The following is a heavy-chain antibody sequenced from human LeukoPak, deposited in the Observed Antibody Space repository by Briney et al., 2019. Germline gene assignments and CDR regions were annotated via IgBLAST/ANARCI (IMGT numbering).Heavy chain of an antibody. CDR2: IIPILNKG. D-gene: IGHD1-26*01. CDR1: GGAFSSYA. Sequence: SVKVSRKPSGGAFSSYAFSWVRQAPGQGLEWMGRIIPILNKGNTAQKFQGRVTITADRSTTTAYMELSSLSSEDTAFYYCAREEWEPPYFFDLWGQGTPVTVSS. CDR3: AREEWEPPYFFDL. J-gene: IGHJ4*02. V-gene: IGHV1-69*04.